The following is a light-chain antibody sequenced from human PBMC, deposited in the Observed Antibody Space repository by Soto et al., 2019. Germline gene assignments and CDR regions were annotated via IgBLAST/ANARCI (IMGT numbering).Light chain of an antibody. Sequence: DSVLTQSPGTLSLSPGERATLSCRASQSVSAGYFAWYQQRPGQAPRLLIYETSSRTTGLPDRFSGSGSGTDFTLTLSRLEPEDFAVYYCQQYGGSPTFGQGTKVDIK. V-gene: IGKV3-20*01. CDR3: QQYGGSPT. CDR2: ETS. CDR1: QSVSAGY. J-gene: IGKJ1*01.